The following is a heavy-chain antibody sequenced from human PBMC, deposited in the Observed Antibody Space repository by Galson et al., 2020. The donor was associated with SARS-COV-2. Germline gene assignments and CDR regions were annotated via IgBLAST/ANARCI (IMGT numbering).Heavy chain of an antibody. D-gene: IGHD3-10*01. J-gene: IGHJ5*02. Sequence: GGSLRLSCAASGFTFSNYNMNWVRQAPGKALEWVSYISSGSFSIYYADSVKGRFTISRDNAKDSLFLQMNSLTADDTAVYYCARENRLIFGGSYTGWFDPWGQGTLVTVSS. CDR3: ARENRLIFGGSYTGWFDP. CDR2: ISSGSFSI. CDR1: GFTFSNYN. V-gene: IGHV3-48*01.